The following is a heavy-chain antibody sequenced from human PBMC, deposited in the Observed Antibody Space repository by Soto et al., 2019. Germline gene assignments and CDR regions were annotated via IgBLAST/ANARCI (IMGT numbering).Heavy chain of an antibody. J-gene: IGHJ4*02. Sequence: QVRLVLSGDELKKPGASMKGSCKASGYAFSDHGISWVRQAPGQGLEWIGWISAYNGNTNYAQKFQGRVTVTTDASTATAYMEVRSLTSDDTAVYYCARDHRYSSSFFDSWSQGTLITVSS. CDR3: ARDHRYSSSFFDS. CDR2: ISAYNGNT. V-gene: IGHV1-18*04. D-gene: IGHD6-6*01. CDR1: GYAFSDHG.